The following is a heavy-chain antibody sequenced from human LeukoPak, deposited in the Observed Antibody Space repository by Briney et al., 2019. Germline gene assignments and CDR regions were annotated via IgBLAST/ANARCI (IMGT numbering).Heavy chain of an antibody. CDR3: ARGCSGYASWFDY. J-gene: IGHJ4*02. V-gene: IGHV4-59*08. CDR2: VYYSGST. CDR1: GGSISPHY. D-gene: IGHD5-12*01. Sequence: SETLSLTCTVSGGSISPHYWSWIRQPPGKGLEYIGYVYYSGSTNYNPSLKSRVTISVDTSKNQFSLKLTSVTAADTAVYYCARGCSGYASWFDYWGQGTLVTVSS.